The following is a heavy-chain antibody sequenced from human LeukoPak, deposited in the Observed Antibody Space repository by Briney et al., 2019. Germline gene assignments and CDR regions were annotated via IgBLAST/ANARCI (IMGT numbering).Heavy chain of an antibody. CDR3: ARRERFSGWFGY. J-gene: IGHJ5*01. CDR1: GGSISSYY. V-gene: IGHV4-59*12. Sequence: SETLSLTCTVSGGSISSYYWSWIRQPPGKGLEWIGYIYYSGSTNYNPSLESRLTISVDTSKNQFSLKLSSVTAADTAVYYCARRERFSGWFGYWGQGTLVTVSS. D-gene: IGHD1-26*01. CDR2: IYYSGST.